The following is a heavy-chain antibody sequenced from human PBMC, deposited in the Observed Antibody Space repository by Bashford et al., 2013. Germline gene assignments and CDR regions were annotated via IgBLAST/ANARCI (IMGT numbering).Heavy chain of an antibody. J-gene: IGHJ5*02. CDR2: IYYSGTT. CDR3: ARQGDYSNQHYNWFDP. CDR1: GGSITSSLYY. V-gene: IGHV4-39*01. D-gene: IGHD4-11*01. Sequence: SETLSLTCRVSGGSITSSLYYWGWIRQPPGRGLEWIATIYYSGTTYYNPSLRRRVTMSVDTSNNQFSLNLQSVTAADTAVYFCARQGDYSNQHYNWFDPWGQGTQVTVSS.